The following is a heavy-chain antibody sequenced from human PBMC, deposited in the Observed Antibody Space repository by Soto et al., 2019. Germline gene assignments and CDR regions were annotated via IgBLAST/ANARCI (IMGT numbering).Heavy chain of an antibody. CDR3: AGVDPCCPSDL. Sequence: QEQLVESGGGVAQPGRSLRLSCAASGFTFTNYGMQWVRQAPGKGLEWVAVIWYGGINTHYTESVKGRFSITRDDSKNTLYVQLNSLRVEDTAVYHCAGVDPCCPSDLWGQGTLVTVSS. CDR1: GFTFTNYG. V-gene: IGHV3-33*01. D-gene: IGHD2-8*01. CDR2: IWYGGINT. J-gene: IGHJ5*02.